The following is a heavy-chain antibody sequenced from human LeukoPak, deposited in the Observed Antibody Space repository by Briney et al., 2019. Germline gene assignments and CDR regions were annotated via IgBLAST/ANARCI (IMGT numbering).Heavy chain of an antibody. CDR2: INPSGGST. Sequence: ASVKVSCKASGYTFTGYYMHWVRQAPGQGLEWMGIINPSGGSTSYAQKFQGRVTMTRDMSTSTVYMELSSLRSEDTAVYYCARDLEVTTGGGDYWGQGTLVTVSS. D-gene: IGHD4-17*01. J-gene: IGHJ4*02. V-gene: IGHV1-46*01. CDR1: GYTFTGYY. CDR3: ARDLEVTTGGGDY.